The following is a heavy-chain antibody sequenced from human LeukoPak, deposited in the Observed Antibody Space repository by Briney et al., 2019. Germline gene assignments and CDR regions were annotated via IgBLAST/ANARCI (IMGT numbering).Heavy chain of an antibody. V-gene: IGHV3-66*01. D-gene: IGHD3-9*01. CDR1: GLTVSSNY. Sequence: QPGGSLRLSCVASGLTVSSNYMSWVRQAPGKGLEWVSLLYRGGDTYYADPVKGRFTISRDNSKNTLYMQMNSLRVEDTAIYYCVRDAYVDSEGVRWFDPWGQGTLVTVSS. CDR2: LYRGGDT. J-gene: IGHJ5*02. CDR3: VRDAYVDSEGVRWFDP.